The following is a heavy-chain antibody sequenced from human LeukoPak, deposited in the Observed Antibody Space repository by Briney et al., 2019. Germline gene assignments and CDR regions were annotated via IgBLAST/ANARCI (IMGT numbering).Heavy chain of an antibody. V-gene: IGHV1-2*02. CDR3: ARAVGATTSFDY. D-gene: IGHD1-26*01. Sequence: ASVKVSCKASGYTFTGCYMHWVRQAPGQRLEWMGWINPNSGGTNYAQKFQGRVTMTRDTSISTAYMELSRLRSDDTAVYYCARAVGATTSFDYWGQGTLVTVSS. CDR1: GYTFTGCY. CDR2: INPNSGGT. J-gene: IGHJ4*02.